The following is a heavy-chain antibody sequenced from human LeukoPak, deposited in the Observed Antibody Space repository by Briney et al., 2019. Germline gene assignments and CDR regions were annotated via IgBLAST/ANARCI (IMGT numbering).Heavy chain of an antibody. D-gene: IGHD4-17*01. CDR1: GFTFSNYA. Sequence: PGRSLRLSCAASGFTFSNYAMHWVRQAPGKGQEWVAVISYDASNKYYADSVKGRFTISRDNSKNTLYLQMNSLRSEDTAVYYCARDDYGDYGLLDFWGQGTLVTVSS. V-gene: IGHV3-30-3*01. CDR2: ISYDASNK. J-gene: IGHJ4*02. CDR3: ARDDYGDYGLLDF.